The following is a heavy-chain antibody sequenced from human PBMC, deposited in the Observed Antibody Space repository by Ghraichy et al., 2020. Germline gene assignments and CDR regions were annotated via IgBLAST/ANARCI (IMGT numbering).Heavy chain of an antibody. CDR3: ARHLLRGAIADEFDY. J-gene: IGHJ4*02. D-gene: IGHD3-10*01. V-gene: IGHV4-39*01. CDR2: IYYSGSA. Sequence: SETLSLTCSVSGGSISSSSYYWGWIRQLPGKGLEWIGSIYYSGSAYYKSSLKSRVTISVYTSTNHFSLRLSSVTAADTAVYYCARHLLRGAIADEFDYWGQGTLVTVSS. CDR1: GGSISSSSYY.